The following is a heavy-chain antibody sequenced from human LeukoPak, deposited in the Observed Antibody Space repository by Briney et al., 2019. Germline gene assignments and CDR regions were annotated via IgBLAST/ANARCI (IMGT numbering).Heavy chain of an antibody. CDR3: AREEVPHGFDI. Sequence: SETLSLTCSVSGGSISSSAYHWSWFRQHPGKGLEWIGYIYYTGRTYYSPSLKSRVTISLDTSKNQFSLKLSSVTAADTAVYYCAREEVPHGFDIWGQGTMVTVSS. J-gene: IGHJ3*02. V-gene: IGHV4-31*03. CDR2: IYYTGRT. CDR1: GGSISSSAYH.